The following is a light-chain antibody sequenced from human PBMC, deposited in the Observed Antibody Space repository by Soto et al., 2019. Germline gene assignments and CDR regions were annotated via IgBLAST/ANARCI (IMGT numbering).Light chain of an antibody. CDR3: SSYTSSSTL. CDR2: EVS. CDR1: SSDVGSYNY. V-gene: IGLV2-14*01. Sequence: QSALTQPASVSGSPGQSITISCTGTSSDVGSYNYVSWYQQHPGKAPKLMIYEVSDRPSGISSRFSGSKSGNTASLPISGLQTEDEAEYYCSSYTSSSTLFGTGTKGTVL. J-gene: IGLJ1*01.